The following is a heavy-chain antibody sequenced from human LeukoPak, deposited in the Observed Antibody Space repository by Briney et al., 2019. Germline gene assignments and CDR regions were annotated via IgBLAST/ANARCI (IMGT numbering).Heavy chain of an antibody. V-gene: IGHV3-23*01. Sequence: GGSLRLSCAASGFTFSSYSMNWVRQAPGKGLEWVSAISGNGGITYYADSVKGQFTISRDNSKNTLYLQMNTLRADDTAVYYCAKKSPYGGADYWGQGTLVTVSS. CDR3: AKKSPYGGADY. J-gene: IGHJ4*02. CDR1: GFTFSSYS. CDR2: ISGNGGIT. D-gene: IGHD4-23*01.